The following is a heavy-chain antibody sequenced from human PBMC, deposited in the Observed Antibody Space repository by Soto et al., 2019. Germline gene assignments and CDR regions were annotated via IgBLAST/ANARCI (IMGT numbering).Heavy chain of an antibody. CDR3: ARAAGYCSSTSCYNDYYYYVMDV. Sequence: ASVKVSCKASGGTFSSYTISWVRQAPGRGLEWMGRIIPILGMANYTQKFQDRVTITADKSTSTAYMELSSLISDDTAVYYCARAAGYCSSTSCYNDYYYYVMDVWGQGTTVTVSS. D-gene: IGHD2-2*02. V-gene: IGHV1-69*02. CDR1: GGTFSSYT. CDR2: IIPILGMA. J-gene: IGHJ6*02.